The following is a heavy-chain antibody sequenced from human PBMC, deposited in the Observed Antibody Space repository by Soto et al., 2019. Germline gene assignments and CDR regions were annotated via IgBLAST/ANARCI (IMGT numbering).Heavy chain of an antibody. Sequence: QVQLVQSGAEVKKPGSSVKVSCKVSGGAFSSYDISWVRQAPGQGLDWMGGIIPLFETTNYAQKFQGRVTITADKSTSTAYMELSRLRSEDTAVYYCVRDITTGYYGMDVWGQGTTVTVS. D-gene: IGHD4-4*01. CDR1: GGAFSSYD. J-gene: IGHJ6*02. CDR2: IIPLFETT. V-gene: IGHV1-69*06. CDR3: VRDITTGYYGMDV.